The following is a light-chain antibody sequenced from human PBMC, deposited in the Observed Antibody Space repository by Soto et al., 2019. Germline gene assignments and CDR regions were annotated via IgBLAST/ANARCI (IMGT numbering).Light chain of an antibody. V-gene: IGLV1-44*01. Sequence: QSVLTQPPSASETPGQTVSISCSGRTSNLARNTVHWYQPLPGTAPKLLIYYNTQRPSAVPDRFSGSKSGTSASLAISGLQSEDESDYYCAAWDDTLKRYVFGTGTKLTVL. J-gene: IGLJ1*01. CDR1: TSNLARNT. CDR3: AAWDDTLKRYV. CDR2: YNT.